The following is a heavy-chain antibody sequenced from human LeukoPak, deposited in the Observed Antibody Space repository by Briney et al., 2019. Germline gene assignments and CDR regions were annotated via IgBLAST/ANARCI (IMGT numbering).Heavy chain of an antibody. Sequence: GASVKVSCKASGYTFTGYYMHWVRQAPGQGLEWMGWINPNSGGTNYAQKFQGRVTMTRDTSISTAYMELSRLRSDDTAVYYCARVYLGLGPHDAFDIWGQGTMVTVSS. CDR1: GYTFTGYY. V-gene: IGHV1-2*02. CDR3: ARVYLGLGPHDAFDI. J-gene: IGHJ3*02. CDR2: INPNSGGT. D-gene: IGHD3/OR15-3a*01.